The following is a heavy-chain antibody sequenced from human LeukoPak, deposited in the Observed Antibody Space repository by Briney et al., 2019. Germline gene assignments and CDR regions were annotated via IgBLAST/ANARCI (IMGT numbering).Heavy chain of an antibody. D-gene: IGHD6-13*01. CDR3: ARVGRQQLAFDY. CDR1: GDSVSSNSAA. V-gene: IGHV6-1*01. CDR2: TFYRSKWYN. Sequence: SQTLSLTCAISGDSVSSNSAAWNWIRQSPSRGLEWLGRTFYRSKWYNDYAVSVKSRIIINPDTSKNQFSLQLNSVTPEDTAVYYCARVGRQQLAFDYWGQGTLVTVSS. J-gene: IGHJ4*02.